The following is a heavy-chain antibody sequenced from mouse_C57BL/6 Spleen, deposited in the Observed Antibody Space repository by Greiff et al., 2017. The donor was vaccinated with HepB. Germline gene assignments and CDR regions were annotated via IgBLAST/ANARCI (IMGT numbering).Heavy chain of an antibody. Sequence: QVQLQQPGAELVMPGASVKLSCKASGYTFTSYWMHWVKQRPGQGLEWIGEIDPSDSYTNYNQKFKGKSTLTVDKSSSTAYMQLSSLTSEDSAVYYCARGNDCYYFDYWGQGTTLTVSS. J-gene: IGHJ2*01. CDR2: IDPSDSYT. CDR1: GYTFTSYW. CDR3: ARGNDCYYFDY. V-gene: IGHV1-69*01. D-gene: IGHD2-3*01.